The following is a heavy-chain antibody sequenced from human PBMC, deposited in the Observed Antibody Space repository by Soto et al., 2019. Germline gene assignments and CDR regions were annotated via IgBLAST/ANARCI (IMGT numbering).Heavy chain of an antibody. CDR3: ARVVVVVAATLPWPYYFDY. CDR2: INYSGST. D-gene: IGHD2-15*01. J-gene: IGHJ4*02. Sequence: PSETLSLTCTVSGASIISSSYYWGWIRQPPGKGLEWIGSINYSGSTYYNPSLKSRVTISADTSKNQFSLKLSSVTAADTAVYYCARVVVVVAATLPWPYYFDYWGQGTLVTVSS. V-gene: IGHV4-39*01. CDR1: GASIISSSYY.